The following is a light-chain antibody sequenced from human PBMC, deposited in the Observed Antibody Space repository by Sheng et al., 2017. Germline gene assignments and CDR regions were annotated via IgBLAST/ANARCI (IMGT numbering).Light chain of an antibody. CDR2: KAS. V-gene: IGKV1-5*03. CDR3: QQYDAYSLTWT. Sequence: DIQMTQSPATLSASVGDRVTITCRASQSISRWLAWFQQKPGKVPNLLIYKASTLESGVPSRFSGSGSGTEFTLTINSLQPDDFGTYYCQQYDAYSLTWTFGQGTKVEIK. CDR1: QSISRW. J-gene: IGKJ1*01.